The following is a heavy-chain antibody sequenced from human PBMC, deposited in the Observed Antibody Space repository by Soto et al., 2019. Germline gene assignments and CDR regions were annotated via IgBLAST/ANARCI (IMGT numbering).Heavy chain of an antibody. Sequence: EVHLVESGGGLVQPGGSLRLSCTASGFTFSDAWMSWVRQAPGEGLEWVGRIKSKADGGTTDYAAPVRGRFTISRDDSKNTLYLQMNSLKTEDTAVYYCTLHIVVVTAIYNYFVYWGQGTLVTVSS. V-gene: IGHV3-15*01. J-gene: IGHJ4*02. CDR2: IKSKADGGTT. D-gene: IGHD2-21*02. CDR1: GFTFSDAW. CDR3: TLHIVVVTAIYNYFVY.